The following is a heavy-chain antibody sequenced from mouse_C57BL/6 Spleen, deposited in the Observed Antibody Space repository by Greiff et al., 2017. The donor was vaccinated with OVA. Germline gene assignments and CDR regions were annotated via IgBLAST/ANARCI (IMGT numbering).Heavy chain of an antibody. CDR3: TRRETGTY. Sequence: QVQLKESGAELVRPGASVTLSCKASGYTFTDYEMHWVKQTPVHGLEWIGAIDPETGGTAYNQKFKGKAILTADKSSSTAYMELRSLTSEDSAVYYCTRRETGTYWGQGTLVTVSA. D-gene: IGHD4-1*01. CDR1: GYTFTDYE. J-gene: IGHJ3*01. V-gene: IGHV1-15*01. CDR2: IDPETGGT.